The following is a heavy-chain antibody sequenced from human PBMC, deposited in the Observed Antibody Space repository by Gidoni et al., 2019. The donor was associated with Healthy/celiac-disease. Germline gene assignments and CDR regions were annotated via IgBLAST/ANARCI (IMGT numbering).Heavy chain of an antibody. D-gene: IGHD2-2*03. CDR2: IKSKTDGGTT. V-gene: IGHV3-15*07. J-gene: IGHJ4*02. CDR3: TTDPLDIVVVPAAIRDY. Sequence: EVQLVESGGGLVKPGGSLRISCAASGFTFSNAWMNWVRQAPGKGLEWVGRIKSKTDGGTTDYAAPVKGRFTISRDDSKNTLYLQMNSLKTEDTAVYYCTTDPLDIVVVPAAIRDYWGQGTLVTVSS. CDR1: GFTFSNAW.